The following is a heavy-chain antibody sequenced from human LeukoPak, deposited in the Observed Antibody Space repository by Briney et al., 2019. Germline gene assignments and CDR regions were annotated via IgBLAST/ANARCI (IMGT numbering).Heavy chain of an antibody. CDR2: INPNSGGT. CDR3: ARENGYYDNVWGTYRSAFDI. V-gene: IGHV1-2*02. Sequence: ASVKVSCKASGYTFTGYYMHWVRQAPGQGLEWMGWINPNSGGTNYAQKFQGRVTMTRDTSISTAYMELSSLRSEDTAVYYCARENGYYDNVWGTYRSAFDIWGQGTMVTVSS. D-gene: IGHD3-16*02. J-gene: IGHJ3*02. CDR1: GYTFTGYY.